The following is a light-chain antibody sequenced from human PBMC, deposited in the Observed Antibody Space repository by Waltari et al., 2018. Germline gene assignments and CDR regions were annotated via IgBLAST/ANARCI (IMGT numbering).Light chain of an antibody. CDR2: TNN. J-gene: IGLJ3*02. CDR1: NSNIGSNS. V-gene: IGLV1-44*01. CDR3: AAWDDSLNGWV. Sequence: QSVLTQPPSASVTPGQRVTISCSGSNSNIGSNSVNWYQQLPGTAPNLLIYTNNQRPSGVPDRFSGSKSGTSATLTIGGLRSADEADYYCAAWDDSLNGWVFGGGTKLTVL.